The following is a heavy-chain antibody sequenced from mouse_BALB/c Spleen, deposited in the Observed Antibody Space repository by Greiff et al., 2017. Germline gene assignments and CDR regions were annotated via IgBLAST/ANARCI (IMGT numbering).Heavy chain of an antibody. CDR2: IWAGGST. Sequence: VQLVESGPGLVAPSQSLSITCTVSGFSLTSYGVHWVRQPPGKGLEWLGVIWAGGSTNYNSALMSRLSISKDNSKSQVFLKMNSLQTDDTAMYYCARGGITSAWFAYWGQGTLVTVSA. J-gene: IGHJ3*01. CDR1: GFSLTSYG. CDR3: ARGGITSAWFAY. V-gene: IGHV2-9*02. D-gene: IGHD2-4*01.